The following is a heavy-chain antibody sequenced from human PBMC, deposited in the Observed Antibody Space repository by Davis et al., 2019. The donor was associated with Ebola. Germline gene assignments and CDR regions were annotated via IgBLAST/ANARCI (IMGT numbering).Heavy chain of an antibody. CDR3: ARVTTVAGPTKDYFYGMDV. V-gene: IGHV3-49*04. Sequence: GESLKISCTASGFTFGDYAMSWVRQAPGKGLEWVGFIRSKAYGGTTEYAASVKGRFTISRDDSKSIAYLQMNSLKTEDTAVYYCARVTTVAGPTKDYFYGMDVWGQGTTVTVSS. D-gene: IGHD6-19*01. J-gene: IGHJ6*02. CDR2: IRSKAYGGTT. CDR1: GFTFGDYA.